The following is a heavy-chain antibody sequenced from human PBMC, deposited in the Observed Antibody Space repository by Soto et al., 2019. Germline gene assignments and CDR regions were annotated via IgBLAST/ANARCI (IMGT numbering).Heavy chain of an antibody. CDR1: GFTFSSYS. D-gene: IGHD3-10*01. CDR3: AKSGVGVDY. J-gene: IGHJ4*02. V-gene: IGHV3-21*01. CDR2: ISSTSSYI. Sequence: EVQLVESGGGLVKPGGSLRLSCAASGFTFSSYSMNWVRQAPGKGLEWVSAISSTSSYIYYPDSVKGRFTISRNNAKNSQYLQMNSLRAEDTAVYYCAKSGVGVDYWGQGNLVTVSS.